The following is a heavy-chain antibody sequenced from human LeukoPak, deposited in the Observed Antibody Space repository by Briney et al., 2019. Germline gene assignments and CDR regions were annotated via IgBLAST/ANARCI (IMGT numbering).Heavy chain of an antibody. J-gene: IGHJ4*02. Sequence: SETLSLTCTVSGGSISSGDYYWSWIRQPPGKGLEWIGYIYYSGSTNYNPSLKSRVTISVDTSKNQFSLKLSSVTTADTAVYYCARTTYQGNDYWGQGTLVTVSS. CDR1: GGSISSGDYY. CDR3: ARTTYQGNDY. D-gene: IGHD2-2*01. CDR2: IYYSGST. V-gene: IGHV4-61*08.